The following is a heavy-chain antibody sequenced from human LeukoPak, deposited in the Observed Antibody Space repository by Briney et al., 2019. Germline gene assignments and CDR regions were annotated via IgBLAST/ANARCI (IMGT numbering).Heavy chain of an antibody. CDR1: GFTFSSYA. D-gene: IGHD2-15*01. J-gene: IGHJ5*02. CDR2: ISGSGGST. Sequence: GGSLRLSCAASGFTFSSYAMSWVRQAPGKGLEWVSAISGSGGSTYYADSVKGRFTISRDNSKNTLYLQMNSPRAEDTAVYYSAKDSSKGPYCSGGSCYDWFDPWGQGTLVTVSS. V-gene: IGHV3-23*01. CDR3: AKDSSKGPYCSGGSCYDWFDP.